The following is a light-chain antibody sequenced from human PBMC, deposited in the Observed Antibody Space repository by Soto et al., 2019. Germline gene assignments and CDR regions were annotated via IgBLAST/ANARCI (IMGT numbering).Light chain of an antibody. Sequence: QSVLTQPASGYGFHGRSGSISRARTSRDVGGYDYVSWYQQHPGKAPKLMIYEVSKRPSGVPDRFSGSKSGNTASLTVSGLQAEDEADYYCSSYAGSNIFYVFGAGTKVTVL. V-gene: IGLV2-8*01. CDR2: EVS. CDR3: SSYAGSNIFYV. J-gene: IGLJ1*01. CDR1: SRDVGGYDY.